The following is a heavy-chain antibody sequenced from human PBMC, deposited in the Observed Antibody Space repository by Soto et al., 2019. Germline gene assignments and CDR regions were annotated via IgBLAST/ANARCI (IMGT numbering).Heavy chain of an antibody. D-gene: IGHD2-21*02. CDR2: INAGNGNT. J-gene: IGHJ4*02. Sequence: QVQLVQSGAEEKKPGASVKVSCKASGYTFTSYAMHWVRQAPGQRLEWMGWINAGNGNTKYSQKFQGRVTITRDTSXSXXYMELSSLRSEDTAVYYCARGAYCGGDCYTPPFDYWGQGTLVTVSS. V-gene: IGHV1-3*05. CDR1: GYTFTSYA. CDR3: ARGAYCGGDCYTPPFDY.